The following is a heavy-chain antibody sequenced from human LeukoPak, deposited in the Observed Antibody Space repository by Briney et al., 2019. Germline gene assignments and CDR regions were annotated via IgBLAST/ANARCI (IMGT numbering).Heavy chain of an antibody. CDR2: FSYSGSP. CDR1: GGSVGFYF. Sequence: SETLSLTCTISGGSVGFYFWSWIRQPPGKGLEWIGYFSYSGSPNYNPSLKSRVTISVDTSRNQFSLKLSSVTAADTAVYYCARGVLVAGGFDYWGQGTLVTVSS. J-gene: IGHJ4*02. CDR3: ARGVLVAGGFDY. V-gene: IGHV4-59*02. D-gene: IGHD2-8*01.